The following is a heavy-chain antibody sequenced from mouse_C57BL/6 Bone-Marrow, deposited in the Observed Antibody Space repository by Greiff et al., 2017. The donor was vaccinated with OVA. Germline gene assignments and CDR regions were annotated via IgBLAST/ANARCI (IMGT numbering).Heavy chain of an antibody. CDR2: IHPNSGST. CDR3: ARGLRHFDY. J-gene: IGHJ2*01. CDR1: GYTFTSYW. V-gene: IGHV1-64*01. D-gene: IGHD1-2*01. Sequence: QVQLKESGAELVKPGASVKLSCKASGYTFTSYWMHWVKQRPGQGLEWIGMIHPNSGSTNYNEKFKSKATLTVDKSSSTAYMQLSSLTSEDSAVYYCARGLRHFDYWGQGTTLTVSS.